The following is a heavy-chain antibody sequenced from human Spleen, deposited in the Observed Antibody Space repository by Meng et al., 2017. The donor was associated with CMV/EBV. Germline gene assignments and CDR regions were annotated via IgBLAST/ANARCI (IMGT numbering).Heavy chain of an antibody. D-gene: IGHD2-21*02. CDR1: GYTFTGYY. CDR2: INPSSGAT. J-gene: IGHJ4*02. Sequence: KVSGYTFTGYYIHWVRQAPGQGLEWMGWINPSSGATDYTQKFRGRVTVTSDTSIRTAYMELSGLTSDDTAVYYCGREFPRWGLEFDYWGQGTLVTVSS. V-gene: IGHV1-2*02. CDR3: GREFPRWGLEFDY.